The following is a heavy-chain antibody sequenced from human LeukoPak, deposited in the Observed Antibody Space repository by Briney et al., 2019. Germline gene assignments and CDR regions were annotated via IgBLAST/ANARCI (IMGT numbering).Heavy chain of an antibody. CDR2: IYQSGST. CDR1: GYSISSGYY. J-gene: IGHJ5*02. D-gene: IGHD2-15*01. CDR3: ARNNSMDCSGGRCYSNWFDP. V-gene: IGHV4-38-2*02. Sequence: SETLSLTCTVSGYSISSGYYWGWIRQPPGKGLEWIGSIYQSGSTYYNPSLKSRVTISVDTSKNQFSLKLGSVTAADTVLYYCARNNSMDCSGGRCYSNWFDPWGQGTLVTVSS.